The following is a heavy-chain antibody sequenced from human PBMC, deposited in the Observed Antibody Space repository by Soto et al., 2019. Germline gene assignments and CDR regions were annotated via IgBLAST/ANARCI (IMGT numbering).Heavy chain of an antibody. V-gene: IGHV1-8*01. J-gene: IGHJ6*02. CDR1: GDTFTSYD. CDR2: MNPNSGNT. CDR3: ARGHSGYVMVVYYYYYCLDV. D-gene: IGHD5-12*01. Sequence: ASVKVSCKASGDTFTSYDINWVRQATGQGLEWMGWMNPNSGNTGYAQKFQGRLTMTMHTSISTAYMELSSLRSEETAVYYCARGHSGYVMVVYYYYYCLDVWGQGTPVTVSS.